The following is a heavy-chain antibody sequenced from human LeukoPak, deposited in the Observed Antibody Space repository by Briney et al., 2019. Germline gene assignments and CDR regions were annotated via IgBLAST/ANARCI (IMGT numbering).Heavy chain of an antibody. Sequence: GGSLRLSCAASGFTFSSYEMNWVRQAPGKGLEWVSYISSSGSTIYYADSVKGRFTISRDNSKNTVYLQMNSLKDEDTAVYYCAKDSHWILFDDWGQGTLVTVSS. D-gene: IGHD2-2*03. V-gene: IGHV3-48*03. CDR1: GFTFSSYE. CDR2: ISSSGSTI. CDR3: AKDSHWILFDD. J-gene: IGHJ4*02.